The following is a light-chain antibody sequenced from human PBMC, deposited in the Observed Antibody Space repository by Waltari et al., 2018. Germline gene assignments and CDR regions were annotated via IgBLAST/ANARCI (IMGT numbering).Light chain of an antibody. CDR1: QSISSC. Sequence: DIQVTQAPSSLSASVGVRVTITCRASQSISSCLNWYQQKPEKAPKLLIYAASSLQSGVPSRCSGSGSGTDFTLTISSLQPEDFATYYCQQSYSTLRTFGQGTKLEIK. J-gene: IGKJ2*01. CDR2: AAS. CDR3: QQSYSTLRT. V-gene: IGKV1-39*01.